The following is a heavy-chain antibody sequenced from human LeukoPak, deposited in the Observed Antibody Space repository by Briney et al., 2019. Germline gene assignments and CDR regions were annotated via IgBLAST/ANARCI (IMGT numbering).Heavy chain of an antibody. J-gene: IGHJ5*02. D-gene: IGHD3-10*01. CDR1: GFTFSSYA. CDR2: ISGSGGST. Sequence: GGSLRLSCAASGFTFSSYAMSWVRQAPGKGLEWVSAISGSGGSTYYADSVKGRFTISRDSSKNTLYLQMNSLRAEDTAVYYCAKEWFGELSRNWFDPWGQGTLATVSS. V-gene: IGHV3-23*01. CDR3: AKEWFGELSRNWFDP.